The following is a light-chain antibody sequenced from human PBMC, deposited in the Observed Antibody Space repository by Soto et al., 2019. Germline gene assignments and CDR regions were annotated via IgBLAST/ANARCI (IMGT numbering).Light chain of an antibody. J-gene: IGLJ2*01. V-gene: IGLV1-47*01. CDR3: AAWDDSLSGVV. CDR2: RNN. CDR1: NSNVGAHYD. Sequence: QSVLTQPPSVSGAPGQRVTLTCTGSNSNVGAHYDVHWYQKVPGAAPKLLIYRNNQRPSGVPDRFSGSKSGTSASLAISGLRSEDEADYYCAAWDDSLSGVVFGGGTKLTVL.